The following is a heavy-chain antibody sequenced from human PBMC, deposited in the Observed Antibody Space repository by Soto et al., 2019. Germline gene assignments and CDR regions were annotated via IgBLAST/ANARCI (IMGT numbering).Heavy chain of an antibody. CDR3: AREGDSSSWYNFDY. CDR2: IYYSGST. J-gene: IGHJ4*02. D-gene: IGHD6-13*01. V-gene: IGHV4-59*01. Sequence: SETLSLTCTVSGGSISSYYWSWIRQPPGKGLEWIGYIYYSGSTNYNPSLKSRVTISVDTSKNQFSLKLSSGPAAETAVYYCAREGDSSSWYNFDYWGQGTLVTVSS. CDR1: GGSISSYY.